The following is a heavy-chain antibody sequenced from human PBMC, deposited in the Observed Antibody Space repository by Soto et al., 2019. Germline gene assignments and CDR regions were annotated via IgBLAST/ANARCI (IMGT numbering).Heavy chain of an antibody. CDR3: ARSVDLDH. V-gene: IGHV3-9*01. CDR1: GFTFDDNA. J-gene: IGHJ4*02. Sequence: GGSLRLSCAVSGFTFDDNAMHWVRQAPEKGLEWVSGINWKSDIGYADSVKGRFTISRDNTKNLLYLQMNSLRAEGTAVYYCARSVDLDHWGQGTLVTVSS. CDR2: INWKSDI. D-gene: IGHD2-15*01.